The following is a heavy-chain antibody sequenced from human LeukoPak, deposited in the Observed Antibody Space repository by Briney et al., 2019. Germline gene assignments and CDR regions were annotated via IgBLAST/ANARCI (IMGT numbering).Heavy chain of an antibody. J-gene: IGHJ4*02. D-gene: IGHD3-16*01. CDR3: ARIRVGYFDY. CDR2: IYYRGST. CDR1: GGSISSSSYY. V-gene: IGHV4-39*01. Sequence: SETLSLTCTVSGGSISSSSYYWGWIRQPPGKGLEWIGSIYYRGSTYYNPSLKSRVTISVDTSKNQFSLKLSSVTAADTAVYYCARIRVGYFDYWGQGTLVTVSS.